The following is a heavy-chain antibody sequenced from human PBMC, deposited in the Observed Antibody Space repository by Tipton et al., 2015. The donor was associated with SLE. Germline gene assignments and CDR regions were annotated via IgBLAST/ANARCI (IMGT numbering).Heavy chain of an antibody. D-gene: IGHD2-2*02. J-gene: IGHJ3*02. V-gene: IGHV4-39*07. CDR2: IHYSGTT. CDR1: GGSISSRSHY. Sequence: GLVKPSETLSLTCSVSGGSISSRSHYWGWIRQPPGKGLEWIGGIHYSGTTKYNPSLKSRVTISVDTSKSQFSLKLTSATAADTAVYYCVRALWLDKDFAVVPPGIRLRAFDIWGQGTMVTVSS. CDR3: VRALWLDKDFAVVPPGIRLRAFDI.